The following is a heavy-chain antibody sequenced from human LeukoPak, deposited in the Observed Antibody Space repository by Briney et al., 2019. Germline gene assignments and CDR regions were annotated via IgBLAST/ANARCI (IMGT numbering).Heavy chain of an antibody. D-gene: IGHD1-26*01. J-gene: IGHJ5*02. CDR1: GYSFTSYW. CDR3: ARHGKLSSYRNWFDP. CDR2: IYLDDFDV. V-gene: IGHV5-51*01. Sequence: GESLKISCKASGYSFTSYWIGWVRQMPGKGLEWMGIIYLDDFDVRYSPSFQGQVTISADKSITTAYLQWSSLKASDTAIYYCARHGKLSSYRNWFDPWGQGTLVTVSS.